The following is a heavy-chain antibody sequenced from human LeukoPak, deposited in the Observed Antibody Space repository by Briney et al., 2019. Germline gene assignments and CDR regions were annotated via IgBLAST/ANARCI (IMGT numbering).Heavy chain of an antibody. D-gene: IGHD6-13*01. CDR2: ISGSGGST. J-gene: IGHJ4*02. Sequence: GGSLRLSCAASGFTFSSYAMSWVRQAPGKGLEWVSAISGSGGSTYYADSVKGRFTISKDNSKNTLYPQMNSLRAEDTAVYYCAKDAYSSSWYIDYWGQGTLVTVSS. CDR3: AKDAYSSSWYIDY. V-gene: IGHV3-23*01. CDR1: GFTFSSYA.